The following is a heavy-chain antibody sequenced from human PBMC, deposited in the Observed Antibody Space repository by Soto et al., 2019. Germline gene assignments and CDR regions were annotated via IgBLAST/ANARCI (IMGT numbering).Heavy chain of an antibody. D-gene: IGHD2-15*01. CDR3: AVVVAARPDNWFDP. CDR2: IYYSGST. CDR1: GGSISSSSYY. V-gene: IGHV4-39*01. J-gene: IGHJ5*02. Sequence: QLQLQESSPGLVKPSETLSLTCTVSGGSISSSSYYWGWIRQPPGKGLEWIGSIYYSGSTYYNPSLKSRVTISVDTSKNQFSLKLSSVTAADTAVYYCAVVVAARPDNWFDPWGQGTLVTVSS.